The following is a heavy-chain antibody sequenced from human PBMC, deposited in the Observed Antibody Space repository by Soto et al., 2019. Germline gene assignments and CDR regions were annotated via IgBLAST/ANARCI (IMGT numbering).Heavy chain of an antibody. V-gene: IGHV1-18*04. D-gene: IGHD5-12*01. J-gene: IGHJ6*02. Sequence: ASVKVSCKASGYTFTSYGISWVRQAPGQGLEWMGWISAYNRNTNYAQKLQGRVTMTTDTSTSTAYMELRSLRSDDTAVYYCAWISGGYKDYYGMDVWGQGTTVTVSS. CDR2: ISAYNRNT. CDR1: GYTFTSYG. CDR3: AWISGGYKDYYGMDV.